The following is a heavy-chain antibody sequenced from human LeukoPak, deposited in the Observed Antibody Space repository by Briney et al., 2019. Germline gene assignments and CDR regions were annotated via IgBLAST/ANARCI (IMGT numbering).Heavy chain of an antibody. CDR2: ISWNSGSI. D-gene: IGHD3-22*01. Sequence: PGRSLRLSCAASGFTFDDYAMHWVRQAPGKGLEWVSGISWNSGSIGYADSVKGRFTISRDNAKNSLYLQMNSLRAEDTALYYCAKSVYYDSSGYVDYWGQGTLVTVSS. J-gene: IGHJ4*02. V-gene: IGHV3-9*01. CDR1: GFTFDDYA. CDR3: AKSVYYDSSGYVDY.